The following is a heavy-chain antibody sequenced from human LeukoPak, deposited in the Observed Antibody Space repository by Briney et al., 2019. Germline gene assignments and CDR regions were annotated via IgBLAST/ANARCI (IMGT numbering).Heavy chain of an antibody. CDR1: GYTFTSYG. J-gene: IGHJ4*02. V-gene: IGHV1-18*01. Sequence: ASVKVSCKASGYTFTSYGISWVRQAPGQGLEWMGWISAYNGNTNYAQKLQGRGTMTTDTSKSTAYMELRSLRSDDTAVYYCARDRAGSSGYYPFDYWGQGTLVTVSS. D-gene: IGHD3-22*01. CDR2: ISAYNGNT. CDR3: ARDRAGSSGYYPFDY.